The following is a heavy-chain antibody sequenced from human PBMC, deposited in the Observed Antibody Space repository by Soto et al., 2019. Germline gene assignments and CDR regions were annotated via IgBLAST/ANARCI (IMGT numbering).Heavy chain of an antibody. CDR3: ASGSGSYRLYYYYGMDV. D-gene: IGHD1-26*01. CDR2: ISYDGSNK. V-gene: IGHV3-30-3*01. J-gene: IGHJ6*02. Sequence: GGSLRLSCAASGFTFSSYAMHWVRQAPGKGLEWVAVISYDGSNKYYADSVKGRFTISRDNSKNTLYLQMNSLRAGDTAVYYCASGSGSYRLYYYYGMDVWGQGTTVTVSS. CDR1: GFTFSSYA.